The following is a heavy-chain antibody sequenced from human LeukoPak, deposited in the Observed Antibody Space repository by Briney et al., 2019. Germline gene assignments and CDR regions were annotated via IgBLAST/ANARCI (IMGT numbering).Heavy chain of an antibody. V-gene: IGHV3-23*01. J-gene: IGHJ4*02. Sequence: GGSLRLSCAASGFTFSSYAMSWVRQAPGKGLEWVSAIRDSGSSAHYADSVKGRFTTSRDNSKNTLFLQMNSLRAEDTAIYYCAKYGPQDSGSSHFDYWGQGALVTVSS. D-gene: IGHD1-26*01. CDR3: AKYGPQDSGSSHFDY. CDR1: GFTFSSYA. CDR2: IRDSGSSA.